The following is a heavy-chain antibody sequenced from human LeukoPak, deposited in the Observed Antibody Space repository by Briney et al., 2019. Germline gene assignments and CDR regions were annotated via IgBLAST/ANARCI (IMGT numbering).Heavy chain of an antibody. CDR2: IYTSGTT. CDR3: ARNNNWGDAGYYYYMDV. CDR1: GGSISSYY. Sequence: SETLSLTCTVSGGSISSYYRSWIRQSAGKGLEWIGRIYTSGTTNYNPSLKSRVTMSVDTSKNQFSLKLTSVTAADTAVYYCARNNNWGDAGYYYYMDVWGKGTTVTVSS. J-gene: IGHJ6*03. D-gene: IGHD7-27*01. V-gene: IGHV4-4*07.